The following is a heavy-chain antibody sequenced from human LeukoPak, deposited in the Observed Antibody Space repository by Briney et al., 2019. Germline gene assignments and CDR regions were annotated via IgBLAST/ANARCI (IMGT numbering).Heavy chain of an antibody. CDR2: VNPNSGGT. CDR3: ARDTVVVAESPGYYYGMDV. V-gene: IGHV1-2*04. D-gene: IGHD2-15*01. J-gene: IGHJ6*02. CDR1: GYTFTGYY. Sequence: ASVKVSCKASGYTFTGYYMHWVRQAPGQGLEWMGWVNPNSGGTNYAQKFQGWVTMTRDTSISTAYMELSRLRSDDTAVYYCARDTVVVAESPGYYYGMDVWGQGTTVTVSS.